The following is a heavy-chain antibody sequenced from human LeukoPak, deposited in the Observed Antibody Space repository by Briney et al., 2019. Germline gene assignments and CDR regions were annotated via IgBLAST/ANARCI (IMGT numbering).Heavy chain of an antibody. CDR3: ASYSSGWYGKNWFDP. D-gene: IGHD6-19*01. CDR1: GGSFSGYY. CDR2: INHSGST. J-gene: IGHJ5*02. Sequence: SETLSLTCAVYGGSFSGYYWSWIRQPPGKGLEWIGEINHSGSTNYNPSLKSRVTISVDTSKNQFSLRLSSVTAADTAVYYCASYSSGWYGKNWFDPWGQGTLVTVSS. V-gene: IGHV4-34*01.